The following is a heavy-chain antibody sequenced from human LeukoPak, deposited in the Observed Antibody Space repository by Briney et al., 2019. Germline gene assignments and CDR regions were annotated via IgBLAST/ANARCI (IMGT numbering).Heavy chain of an antibody. J-gene: IGHJ4*02. CDR3: ARQGGRGYSGYEPFY. V-gene: IGHV4-34*01. CDR1: GGSFSGYY. CDR2: IYYSGST. D-gene: IGHD5-12*01. Sequence: SETLSLTCAVYGGSFSGYYWSWIRQPPGKGLEWIGSIYYSGSTYYNPSLKSRVTISVDTSKNQFSLKLSAVTAADTAVYYCARQGGRGYSGYEPFYWGQGTLVTVSS.